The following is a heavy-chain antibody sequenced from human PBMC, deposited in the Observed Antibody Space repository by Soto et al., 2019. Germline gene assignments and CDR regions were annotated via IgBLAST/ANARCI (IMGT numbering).Heavy chain of an antibody. D-gene: IGHD3-22*01. CDR2: IYYSGSA. Sequence: SETLSLTCTVSGGSISTYYWNWIRQPPGKGLESIGFIYYSGSANYSPSLKSRVTISVDTSKNEFSLKLSSVTAADTAIYCCARDDRDHNKSPATDNWGQGTLVTVSS. V-gene: IGHV4-59*01. CDR1: GGSISTYY. J-gene: IGHJ4*02. CDR3: ARDDRDHNKSPATDN.